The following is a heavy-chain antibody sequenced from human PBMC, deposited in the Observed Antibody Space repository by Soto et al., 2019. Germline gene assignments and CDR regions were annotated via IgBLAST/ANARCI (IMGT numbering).Heavy chain of an antibody. CDR3: AKVLRLVLVPAAIPPYGMYV. CDR1: GFTFSSYS. J-gene: IGHJ6*02. V-gene: IGHV3-30*18. D-gene: IGHD2-2*01. Sequence: PGGSLRLSCAASGFTFSSYSMHWVRQAPGKGLEWVAVISYDGSNKYYADSVKGRFTISRDNSKNTLYLQMNSLRAEDTAVYYCAKVLRLVLVPAAIPPYGMYVWGQGTTVTVSS. CDR2: ISYDGSNK.